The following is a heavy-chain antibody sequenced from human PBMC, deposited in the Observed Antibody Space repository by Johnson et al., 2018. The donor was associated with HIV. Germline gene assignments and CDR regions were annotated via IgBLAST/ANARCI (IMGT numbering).Heavy chain of an antibody. CDR2: LFSGGTT. J-gene: IGHJ3*02. D-gene: IGHD4-17*01. CDR1: GFSVSTYY. V-gene: IGHV3-66*01. CDR3: AREDGEQNAFDI. Sequence: VQLVESGGGLVQPGGSLRLSCAASGFSVSTYYMSWVRQAPGRGLEWVSVLFSGGTTYYADSVKGRFTISRDNSKNTLFLQMGSLRAEDMAVYYCAREDGEQNAFDIWGQGTMVTVSS.